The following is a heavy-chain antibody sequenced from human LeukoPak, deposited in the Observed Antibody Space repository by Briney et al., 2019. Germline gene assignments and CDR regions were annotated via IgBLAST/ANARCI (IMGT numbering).Heavy chain of an antibody. Sequence: PGGSLRLSCVGSGFTFSNYWMNWVRQAPAKGLEWVANIKGSDKGHVDSVKGRFSVSRDDARNSLYLQMDSLRAEDTAVYYCARDVNWYYDLWGQGTVVRVSS. CDR1: GFTFSNYW. D-gene: IGHD1-7*01. CDR2: IKGSDK. CDR3: ARDVNWYYDL. J-gene: IGHJ4*02. V-gene: IGHV3-7*01.